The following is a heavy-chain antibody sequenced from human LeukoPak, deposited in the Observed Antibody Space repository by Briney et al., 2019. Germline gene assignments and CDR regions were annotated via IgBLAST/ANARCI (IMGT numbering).Heavy chain of an antibody. CDR3: ARDDIVVVPAAPHEYHY. CDR1: GFTVSSNY. V-gene: IGHV3-66*01. D-gene: IGHD2-2*01. Sequence: GGSLRLSCAASGFTVSSNYMTWVRQAPGKGLEWVSVIYSGGSTYYADSVKGRFTISRDNSKNTLYLQMNSLRAEDTAVYYCARDDIVVVPAAPHEYHYWGQGTLVTVSS. CDR2: IYSGGST. J-gene: IGHJ4*02.